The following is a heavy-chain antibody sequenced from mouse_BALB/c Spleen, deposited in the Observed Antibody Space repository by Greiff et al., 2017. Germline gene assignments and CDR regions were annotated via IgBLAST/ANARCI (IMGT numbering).Heavy chain of an antibody. CDR2: IWAGGST. Sequence: VQGVESGPGLVAPSQSLSITCTVSGFSLTSYGVHWVRQPPGKGLEWLGVIWAGGSTNYNSALMSRLSISKDNSKSQVFLKMNSLQTDDTAMYYCARDLVYYGTYWGQGTLVTVSA. CDR3: ARDLVYYGTY. V-gene: IGHV2-9*02. CDR1: GFSLTSYG. D-gene: IGHD2-1*01. J-gene: IGHJ3*01.